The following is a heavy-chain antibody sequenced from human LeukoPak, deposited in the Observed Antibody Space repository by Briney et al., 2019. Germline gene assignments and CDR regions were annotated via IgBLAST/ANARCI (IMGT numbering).Heavy chain of an antibody. Sequence: GGSLRLSCAASGFTFSSYAMSWVRQAPGKGLEWVSAISGSDDNIYYADSVKGRFTISRDNSKNTLYLQMNSLRAEDTAVYYCAKDNYSGYYIDYWGQGTLVTVSS. V-gene: IGHV3-23*01. J-gene: IGHJ4*02. CDR1: GFTFSSYA. CDR3: AKDNYSGYYIDY. D-gene: IGHD5-12*01. CDR2: ISGSDDNI.